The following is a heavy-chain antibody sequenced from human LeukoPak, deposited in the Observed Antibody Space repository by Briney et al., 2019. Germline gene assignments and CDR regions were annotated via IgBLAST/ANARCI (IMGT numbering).Heavy chain of an antibody. V-gene: IGHV1-2*02. CDR2: INPNSGGT. CDR3: ARDSYDSSQFGY. CDR1: GYTFTGYY. J-gene: IGHJ4*02. Sequence: GASVKVSCKASGYTFTGYYMHWVRPAPGQGLEWMGWINPNSGGTNYAQKFQGRVTMTRDTSISTAYMELSRLRSDDTAVYYCARDSYDSSQFGYWGQGTLVTVSS. D-gene: IGHD3-22*01.